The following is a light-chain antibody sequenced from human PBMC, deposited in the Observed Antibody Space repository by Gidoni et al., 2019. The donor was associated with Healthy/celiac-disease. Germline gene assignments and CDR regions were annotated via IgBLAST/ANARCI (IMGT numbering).Light chain of an antibody. J-gene: IGKJ4*01. CDR2: AAS. Sequence: DIQMTQSPSSLSASVGDRVTITCRASQSISSYLNWYQQKPGKAPKLLIYAASSLQSGVPSRFSGSGSGTDFTLTISSLQPEDFATYYCQQSYSTLPLTFGVGTKVEIK. CDR1: QSISSY. CDR3: QQSYSTLPLT. V-gene: IGKV1-39*01.